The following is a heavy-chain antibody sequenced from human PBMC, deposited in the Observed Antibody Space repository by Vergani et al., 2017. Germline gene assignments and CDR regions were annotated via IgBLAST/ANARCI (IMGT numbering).Heavy chain of an antibody. CDR2: IRSKANSYAT. Sequence: EVQLVESGGGLVQPGGSLKLSCAASGFTFSGSAMHWVRQASGKGLEWVGRIRSKANSYATAYAASVKGRFTISRDDSKNTAYLQMNSLKTEDTAVYYCTYDYGDNIYYCYGMDVWGQGTTVTVSS. CDR3: TYDYGDNIYYCYGMDV. CDR1: GFTFSGSA. J-gene: IGHJ6*02. V-gene: IGHV3-73*02. D-gene: IGHD4-23*01.